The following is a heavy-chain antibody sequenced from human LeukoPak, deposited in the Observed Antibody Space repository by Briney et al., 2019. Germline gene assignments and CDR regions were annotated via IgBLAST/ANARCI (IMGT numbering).Heavy chain of an antibody. CDR3: AKEGLLWFGEFSYYFDY. D-gene: IGHD3-10*01. CDR1: GFTFGGYG. J-gene: IGHJ4*02. V-gene: IGHV3-30*02. CDR2: LGYDGSNK. Sequence: GGSLRLSWEALGFTFGGYGMHGVGKAPAKGLGWWAFLGYDGSNKYYADSVKGRFTISRDNSKNTLYLQMNSLRAEDTAVYYCAKEGLLWFGEFSYYFDYWGQGTLVTVSS.